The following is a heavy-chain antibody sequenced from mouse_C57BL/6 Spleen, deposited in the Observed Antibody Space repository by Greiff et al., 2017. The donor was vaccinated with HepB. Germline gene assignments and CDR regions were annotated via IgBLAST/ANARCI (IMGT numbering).Heavy chain of an antibody. Sequence: EVQLVESGGGLVQPKGSLKLSCAASGFSFNTYAMNWVRQAPGKGLEWVARIRSKSNNYATYYADSVKDRFTISRDDSESMLYLQMNNLKTEDTAMYCCVRGDYDGSRWYFDVSGTETTVTVSS. J-gene: IGHJ1*03. V-gene: IGHV10-1*01. D-gene: IGHD1-1*01. CDR2: IRSKSNNYAT. CDR1: GFSFNTYA. CDR3: VRGDYDGSRWYFDV.